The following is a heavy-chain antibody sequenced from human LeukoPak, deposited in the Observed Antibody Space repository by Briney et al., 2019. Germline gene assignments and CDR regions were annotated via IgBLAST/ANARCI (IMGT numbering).Heavy chain of an antibody. J-gene: IGHJ4*02. CDR2: IYYSGTT. Sequence: SETLSLTCTVSGGSIISSSYYWGWIRQPPGKGLEWIGSIYYSGTTYYNPSLKSRVTISVDTSKNQFSLKLSSVTAADTAVYYCAQLAARVRPDFDYWGQGTLVTVSS. V-gene: IGHV4-39*07. CDR3: AQLAARVRPDFDY. D-gene: IGHD6-6*01. CDR1: GGSIISSSYY.